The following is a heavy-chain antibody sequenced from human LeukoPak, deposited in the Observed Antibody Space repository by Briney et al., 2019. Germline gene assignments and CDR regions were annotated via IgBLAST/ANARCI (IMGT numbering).Heavy chain of an antibody. D-gene: IGHD3-22*01. CDR2: IRYDGSNK. V-gene: IGHV3-30*02. CDR3: AREYYYDSSGLTRYYFDY. Sequence: GGSLRLSCAASGFTFSSYGMHWVRQAPGKGLEWVAFIRYDGSNKYYADSVKGRFTISRDNAKNSLYLQMNSLRAEDTAVYYCAREYYYDSSGLTRYYFDYWGQGTLVTVSS. CDR1: GFTFSSYG. J-gene: IGHJ4*02.